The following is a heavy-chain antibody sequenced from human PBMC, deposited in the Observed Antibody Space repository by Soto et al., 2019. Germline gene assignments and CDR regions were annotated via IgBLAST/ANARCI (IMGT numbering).Heavy chain of an antibody. V-gene: IGHV3-21*01. CDR3: ARGGVGRKWFGELLGYNWFDP. J-gene: IGHJ5*02. D-gene: IGHD3-10*01. CDR1: GFTFSSYS. Sequence: EVQLVESGGGLVKPGGSLRLSCAASGFTFSSYSMNWVRQAPGKGLEWVSSISSSSSYIYYADSVKGRFTISRDNAKNSLYLQMNSLRAEDTAVYYCARGGVGRKWFGELLGYNWFDPWGHGTLVTVSS. CDR2: ISSSSSYI.